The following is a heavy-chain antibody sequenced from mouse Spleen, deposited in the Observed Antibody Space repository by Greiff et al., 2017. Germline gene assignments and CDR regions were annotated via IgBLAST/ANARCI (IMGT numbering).Heavy chain of an antibody. CDR3: ARTTVVADFDY. CDR1: GYSITSGYY. CDR2: ISYDGSN. J-gene: IGHJ2*01. Sequence: EESGPGLVKPSQSLSLTCSVTGYSITSGYYWNWIRQFPGNKLEWMGYISYDGSNNYNPSLKNRISITRDTSKNQFFLKLNSVTTEYTATYYCARTTVVADFDYWGQGTTLTVSS. D-gene: IGHD1-1*01. V-gene: IGHV3-6*01.